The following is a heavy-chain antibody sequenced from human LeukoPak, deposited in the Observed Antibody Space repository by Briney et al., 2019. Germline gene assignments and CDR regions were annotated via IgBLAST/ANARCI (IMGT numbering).Heavy chain of an antibody. D-gene: IGHD3-22*01. CDR3: ARDITIPYYYDSSGYRFGP. Sequence: SETLSLTCTVSDNSISYYYWIWIRQPPGKGLEWIGSMSYSGSTNYNPSLKSRVTMSVDTSKNQFSLKLSSVTAADTAVYYCARDITIPYYYDSSGYRFGPWGQGTLVTVSS. V-gene: IGHV4-59*12. CDR2: MSYSGST. CDR1: DNSISYYY. J-gene: IGHJ5*02.